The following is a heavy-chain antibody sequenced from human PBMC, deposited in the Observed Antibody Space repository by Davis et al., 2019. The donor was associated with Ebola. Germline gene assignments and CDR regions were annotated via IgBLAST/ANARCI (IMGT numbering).Heavy chain of an antibody. V-gene: IGHV1-2*02. CDR3: ARDLPGIAAAGVWDY. J-gene: IGHJ4*02. D-gene: IGHD6-13*01. CDR1: GYTFTGYY. Sequence: ASVTVSCKASGYTFTGYYMHWVRQAPGQGLEWMGWINPNSGGTNYAQKFQGRVTMTRDTSISTAYMELSRLRSDDTAVYYCARDLPGIAAAGVWDYWGQGTLVTVSS. CDR2: INPNSGGT.